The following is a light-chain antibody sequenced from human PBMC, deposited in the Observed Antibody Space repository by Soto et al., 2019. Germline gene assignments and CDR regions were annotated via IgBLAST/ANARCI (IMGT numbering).Light chain of an antibody. CDR3: FSYTTSSTLV. J-gene: IGLJ3*02. CDR1: SSDVGGYNY. CDR2: EVS. V-gene: IGLV2-14*01. Sequence: QSALTQPASVSGSPGQSITISCTGTSSDVGGYNYVSWYQQHPAKAPKLMIYEVSNRPSGASHRFSGSKSGNTASLPISGLQAEDEADYYCFSYTTSSTLVFGGGTKLTVL.